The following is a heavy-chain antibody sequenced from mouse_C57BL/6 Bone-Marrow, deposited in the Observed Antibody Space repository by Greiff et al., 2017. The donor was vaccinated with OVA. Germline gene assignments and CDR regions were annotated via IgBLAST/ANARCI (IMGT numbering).Heavy chain of an antibody. Sequence: VQVVESGPGLVAPSQSLSITCTVSGFSLTSYGVHWVRQPPGKGLEWLVVIWSDGSTTYNSALKSRLSISKDNSKSQVFLKMNSLQTDDTAMYYCARHSYGSSYPYAMDYWGQGTSVTVSS. CDR2: IWSDGST. J-gene: IGHJ4*01. CDR1: GFSLTSYG. V-gene: IGHV2-6-1*01. D-gene: IGHD1-1*01. CDR3: ARHSYGSSYPYAMDY.